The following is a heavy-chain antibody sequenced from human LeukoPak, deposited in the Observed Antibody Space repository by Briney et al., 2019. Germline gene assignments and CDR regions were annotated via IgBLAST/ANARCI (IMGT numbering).Heavy chain of an antibody. Sequence: GRSLRLSCAASGFTFDDYAMHWVRQAPGKGLEWVSGISWNSGSIGYADSVKGRFTISRDNAKNSLYLQMNSLRAEDTALYYCAKVGGYCSSTSCSDYFDYWGQGNLVTVSS. CDR2: ISWNSGSI. J-gene: IGHJ4*02. V-gene: IGHV3-9*01. CDR3: AKVGGYCSSTSCSDYFDY. CDR1: GFTFDDYA. D-gene: IGHD2-2*01.